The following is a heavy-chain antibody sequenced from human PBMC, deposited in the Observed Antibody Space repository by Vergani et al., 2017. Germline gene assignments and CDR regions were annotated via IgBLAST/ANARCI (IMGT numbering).Heavy chain of an antibody. CDR2: IKRDGTET. CDR1: GFTFGDYY. Sequence: EVHLEESGGGLVQPGGSLRLSCAASGFTFGDYYMAWIRLAPGKGLDWVASIKRDGTETFYVDSVKGRFTISRDNAKTTLYMQMNSLRDEDRGVYYCARISGGSAPYLHYWGQGTLVTVAS. D-gene: IGHD2-15*01. CDR3: ARISGGSAPYLHY. V-gene: IGHV3-7*01. J-gene: IGHJ1*01.